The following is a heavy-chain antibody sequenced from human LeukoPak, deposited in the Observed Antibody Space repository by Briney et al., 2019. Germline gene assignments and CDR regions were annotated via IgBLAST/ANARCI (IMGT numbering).Heavy chain of an antibody. D-gene: IGHD3-22*01. CDR1: GGSISSSLYY. V-gene: IGHV4-39*07. CDR3: ARDRRLYESTGYYLLISAFDL. CDR2: IYYSGST. Sequence: PSETLSLTCIVSGGSISSSLYYWGWIRQPPGKGLEWIGSIYYSGSTNYNPSLKSRVTISVDTSKNQFSLKLNSVTAADTAVYYCARDRRLYESTGYYLLISAFDLWGQGTVVTVSS. J-gene: IGHJ3*01.